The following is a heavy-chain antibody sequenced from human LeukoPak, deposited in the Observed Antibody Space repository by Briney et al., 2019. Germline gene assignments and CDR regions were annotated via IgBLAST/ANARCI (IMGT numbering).Heavy chain of an antibody. V-gene: IGHV4-39*01. CDR2: IYYSGST. D-gene: IGHD3-10*01. Sequence: SETLSLTCTVSGGSISSSSYYWGWIRQPPGKGLEWIGSIYYSGSTYYNPSLKSRVTISVDTSKNQFSLKLSSVTAADTAVYYCARLFYYGSGSYYYYYYYYMDVWGKGTTVTISS. CDR3: ARLFYYGSGSYYYYYYYYMDV. J-gene: IGHJ6*03. CDR1: GGSISSSSYY.